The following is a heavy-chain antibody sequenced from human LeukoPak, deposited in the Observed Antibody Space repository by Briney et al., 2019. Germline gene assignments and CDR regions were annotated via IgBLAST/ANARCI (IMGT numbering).Heavy chain of an antibody. V-gene: IGHV3-30-3*01. CDR2: ISNDGTNK. J-gene: IGHJ4*02. CDR3: ARDTGSQDSSSWYGAVDY. Sequence: GRSLRLSCAASGFTFRSYAMHWVRQAPGKGLEWVAVISNDGTNKYYADSVRGRFTFSRDNSKNTLYLQMNSLRVEDTAVYYCARDTGSQDSSSWYGAVDYWGQGTLVTVSS. D-gene: IGHD6-13*01. CDR1: GFTFRSYA.